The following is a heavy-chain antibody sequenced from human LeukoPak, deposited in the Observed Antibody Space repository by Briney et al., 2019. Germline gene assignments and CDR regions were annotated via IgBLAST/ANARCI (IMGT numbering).Heavy chain of an antibody. J-gene: IGHJ3*02. V-gene: IGHV5-51*01. D-gene: IGHD1-26*01. CDR2: IYPGDSDT. Sequence: GESLKISCKASGYSFTNYWIAWVLQMPGKGLEWMVIIYPGDSDTKYGPSFQGQVTISADKSMNTAYLQGSSLKASDTAMYYCARRQPLWELRASDAFDIWGQGTMVTVSS. CDR1: GYSFTNYW. CDR3: ARRQPLWELRASDAFDI.